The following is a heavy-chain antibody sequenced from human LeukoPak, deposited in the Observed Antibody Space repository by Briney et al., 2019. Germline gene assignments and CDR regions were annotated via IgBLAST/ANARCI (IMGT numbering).Heavy chain of an antibody. CDR3: ARGPGSSGGAYVGDY. D-gene: IGHD3-22*01. V-gene: IGHV3-74*01. Sequence: GGSLRLSCGASGFTFSYHWMHWVRQVPGKGLVWVSRIDGGGSSTSYADSVKGRFSISRDNTKSTLYLQMSSLRAEDTAVYYCARGPGSSGGAYVGDYWGPGTLVTVSS. J-gene: IGHJ4*01. CDR2: IDGGGSST. CDR1: GFTFSYHW.